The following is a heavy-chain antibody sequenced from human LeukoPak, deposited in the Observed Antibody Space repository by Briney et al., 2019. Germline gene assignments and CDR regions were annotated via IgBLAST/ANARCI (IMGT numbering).Heavy chain of an antibody. Sequence: PSETLSLTCAVSGGSISSGGYSWSWIRQPPGKGLEWIGYIYHSGSTYYNPSLKSRVTISVDRSKNQFSLKLSSVTAADTAVYYCARGNYSNYYYHYYGMDVWGQGTTVTVSS. CDR3: ARGNYSNYYYHYYGMDV. V-gene: IGHV4-30-2*01. J-gene: IGHJ6*02. CDR1: GGSISSGGYS. D-gene: IGHD4-11*01. CDR2: IYHSGST.